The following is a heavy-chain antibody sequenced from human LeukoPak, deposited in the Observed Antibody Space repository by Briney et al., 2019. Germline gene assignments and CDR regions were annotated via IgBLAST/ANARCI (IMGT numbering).Heavy chain of an antibody. CDR2: ITGSGGNT. V-gene: IGHV3-23*01. J-gene: IGHJ4*02. D-gene: IGHD3-22*01. CDR1: GFTFSSYA. Sequence: GGSLRLSCAASGFTFSSYAMNWVRQAPGKGLEWVSAITGSGGNTYYADSVKGRFTISRDNSKNTLYLQMNSLRAEDTAVYFCARVWDYYDSSGYYYVHYFDYWGQGTLVTVSS. CDR3: ARVWDYYDSSGYYYVHYFDY.